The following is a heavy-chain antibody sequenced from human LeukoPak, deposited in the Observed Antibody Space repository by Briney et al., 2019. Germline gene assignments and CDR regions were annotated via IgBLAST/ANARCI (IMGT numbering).Heavy chain of an antibody. CDR2: IKQDGSEK. CDR3: ARDPNGAGLDAFDI. J-gene: IGHJ3*02. Sequence: GGSLRLSCAASGFTFSSYWMSWVRQAPGKGLEWVANIKQDGSEKYYVDSVKGRFTISRDNAKNSLYLQMNSLRAEDTAVYYCARDPNGAGLDAFDIWGQGTMVTVSS. CDR1: GFTFSSYW. V-gene: IGHV3-7*01. D-gene: IGHD2-8*01.